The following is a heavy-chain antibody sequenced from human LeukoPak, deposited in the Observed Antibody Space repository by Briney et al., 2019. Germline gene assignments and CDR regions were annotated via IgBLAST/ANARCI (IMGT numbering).Heavy chain of an antibody. V-gene: IGHV3-9*01. D-gene: IGHD1-20*01. Sequence: GGSLRLSCAASGFTFDDYAMHWVRQAPGKGLEWVSGISWNSGSIGYADSVKGRFTISRDNAKNSLYLQMNTLRAEDTAIYYCAKGVNPGYNPGWSNFDYWGQGTLVTVSS. J-gene: IGHJ4*02. CDR2: ISWNSGSI. CDR3: AKGVNPGYNPGWSNFDY. CDR1: GFTFDDYA.